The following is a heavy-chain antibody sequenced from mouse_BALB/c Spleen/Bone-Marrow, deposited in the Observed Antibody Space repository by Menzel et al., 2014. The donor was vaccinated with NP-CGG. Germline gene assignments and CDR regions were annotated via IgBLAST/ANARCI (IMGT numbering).Heavy chain of an antibody. V-gene: IGHV1-12*01. CDR1: GYTFTSYN. CDR2: IYPGNGDT. Sequence: VQLQQSGAELVKPGASVKMSCKASGYTFTSYNMHWVKQTPGQGLEWIGAIYPGNGDTSYNQKFKGKATLTADKSSSTAYMQLSSLTSEDSAVYYCASPPDYWGQGTPLTVSS. J-gene: IGHJ2*01. CDR3: ASPPDY.